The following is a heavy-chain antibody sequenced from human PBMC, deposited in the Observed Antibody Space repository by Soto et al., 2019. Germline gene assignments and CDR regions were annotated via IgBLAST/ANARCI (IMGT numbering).Heavy chain of an antibody. CDR1: GGSFSAYY. CDR2: IIHSEST. CDR3: ARQRPTDGRWEFAYYYGMDV. J-gene: IGHJ6*02. D-gene: IGHD1-26*01. V-gene: IGHV4-34*12. Sequence: SETLSLTCAVYGGSFSAYYWSWVRQPPGKGLEWIGEIIHSESTKYNPSLKSRVTISVDTSKNQFSLKLSSVTAADTAVYYCARQRPTDGRWEFAYYYGMDVWGQGTPVTVSS.